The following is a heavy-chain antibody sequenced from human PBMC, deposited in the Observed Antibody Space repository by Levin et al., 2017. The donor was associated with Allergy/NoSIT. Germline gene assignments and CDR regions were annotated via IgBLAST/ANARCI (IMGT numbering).Heavy chain of an antibody. V-gene: IGHV4-59*01. J-gene: IGHJ4*02. CDR3: ARELRYYDILTGYSTHPFDY. CDR2: IYYSGST. CDR1: GGSIRSSY. D-gene: IGHD3-9*01. Sequence: SQTLSLTCTVSGGSIRSSYWSWIRQPPGKGLEWIGYIYYSGSTNYNPSLKSRVTISVDTSKNQFSLKLSSVTAADTAVYYCARELRYYDILTGYSTHPFDYWGQGTLVTVSS.